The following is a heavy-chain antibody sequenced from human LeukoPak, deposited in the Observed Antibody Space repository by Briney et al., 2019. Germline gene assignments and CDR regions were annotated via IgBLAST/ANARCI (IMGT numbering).Heavy chain of an antibody. J-gene: IGHJ4*02. D-gene: IGHD2-21*02. Sequence: PSETLSLTCTVSGGSISSSSYYWGWIRQPPGKGLEWIGSIYYSGSTYYNPSLKSRVTISVDTSKNQFSLKLSSVTAADTAVYYCAREGGGDSTYFDYWGQGTLVTVSS. CDR1: GGSISSSSYY. CDR3: AREGGGDSTYFDY. CDR2: IYYSGST. V-gene: IGHV4-39*07.